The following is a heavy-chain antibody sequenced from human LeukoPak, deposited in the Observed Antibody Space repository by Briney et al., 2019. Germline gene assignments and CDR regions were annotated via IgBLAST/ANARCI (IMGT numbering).Heavy chain of an antibody. Sequence: ETLSLTCTVSGGSNSSYYGSGIRQPPGKGLEWIGYIYYSGSTNFNPSLKSRVTISVDTSKNQFSLKLSSVTAADTAVYYCARGGLEYQLLSYFDYWGQGTLVTVSS. J-gene: IGHJ4*02. D-gene: IGHD2-2*01. CDR1: GGSNSSYY. CDR3: ARGGLEYQLLSYFDY. CDR2: IYYSGST. V-gene: IGHV4-59*01.